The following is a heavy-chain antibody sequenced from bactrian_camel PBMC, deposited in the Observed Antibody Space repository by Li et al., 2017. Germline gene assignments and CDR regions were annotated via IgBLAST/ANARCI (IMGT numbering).Heavy chain of an antibody. J-gene: IGHJ4*01. CDR2: INSGGGNT. CDR3: ATSGGFGHWY. Sequence: HVQLVESGGGLVQPGGSLRLSCAASGFAFSSYYMHWVRQAPGKGLEWVSAINSGGGNTYYTDSVKGRFTISRDNAKKSLYLEMNSLKPQDTALYYCATSGGFGHWYWGQGTQVTVS. V-gene: IGHV3S1*01. D-gene: IGHD6*01. CDR1: GFAFSSYY.